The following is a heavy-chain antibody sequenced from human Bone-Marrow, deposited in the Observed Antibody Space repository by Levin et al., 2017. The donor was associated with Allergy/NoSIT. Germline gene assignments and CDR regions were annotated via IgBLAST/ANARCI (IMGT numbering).Heavy chain of an antibody. D-gene: IGHD3-9*01. J-gene: IGHJ4*02. V-gene: IGHV3-23*01. CDR1: GFIFANHA. Sequence: SLRLSCAASGFIFANHAMSWVRQAPGNLFNVFSFLLLPSFLLSSSSSFQGRFTISRDNSKNMVYLDMNSLRAEDTAIYYCVRDSQYIFPYHFAYWGQGALVTVSS. CDR3: VRDSQYIFPYHFAY. CDR2: LLLPSFLL.